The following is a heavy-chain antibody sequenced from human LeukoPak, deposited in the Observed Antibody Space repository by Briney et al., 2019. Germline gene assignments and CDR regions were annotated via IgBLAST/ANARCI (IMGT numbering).Heavy chain of an antibody. V-gene: IGHV3-23*01. J-gene: IGHJ4*02. D-gene: IGHD6-19*01. CDR3: AKSFSGWFYFDY. Sequence: GGSLRLSCAASGFTFSSYSMNWVRQAPGKGLEWVSGISGLGGTTYYADSVKGRFTISRDNSKDTLYLQMNSLRVEDTAVYYCAKSFSGWFYFDYWGQGTLVTVSS. CDR1: GFTFSSYS. CDR2: ISGLGGTT.